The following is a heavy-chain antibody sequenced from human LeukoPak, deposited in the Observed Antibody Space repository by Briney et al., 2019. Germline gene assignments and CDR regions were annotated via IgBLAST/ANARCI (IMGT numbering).Heavy chain of an antibody. J-gene: IGHJ4*02. CDR1: GFTISSFG. D-gene: IGHD1-1*01. CDR3: AKKLPGTTDYLDY. CDR2: RRYDGSVN. Sequence: GGSLTLSCAASGFTISSFGMDWVCQAPRKGLVWVAYRRYDGSVNYYADPVMGRFTISRDNSKNTLFLQMNSLRADDTAVYYCAKKLPGTTDYLDYWGQGTLVTVSS. V-gene: IGHV3-30*02.